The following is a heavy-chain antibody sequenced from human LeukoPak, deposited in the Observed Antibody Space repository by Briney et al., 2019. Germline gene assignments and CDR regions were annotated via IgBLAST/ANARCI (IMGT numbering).Heavy chain of an antibody. Sequence: GGSLRLSCAAPGSTFSSYWMHWVRQAPGKGLVWVSRVNSDGSSTSYADSVKGRFTISRDNAKNTLYLQMNSLRAEDTAVYYCASSSGWKEFDYWGQGTLVTVSS. J-gene: IGHJ4*02. D-gene: IGHD6-19*01. CDR3: ASSSGWKEFDY. CDR1: GSTFSSYW. V-gene: IGHV3-74*01. CDR2: VNSDGSST.